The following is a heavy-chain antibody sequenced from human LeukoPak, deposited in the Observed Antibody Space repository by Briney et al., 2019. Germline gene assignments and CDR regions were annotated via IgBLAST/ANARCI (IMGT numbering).Heavy chain of an antibody. CDR1: GFTFSSYA. CDR3: AKGYYLAVAGTLDY. J-gene: IGHJ4*02. CDR2: ISGSGGST. Sequence: QSGGSLRLSCAASGFTFSSYAMSSARQAPGKGLEWVSAISGSGGSTYYADSVKGRFTISRDNSKNTLYLQMNSLRAEDTAVYYCAKGYYLAVAGTLDYWGQGTLVTVSS. V-gene: IGHV3-23*01. D-gene: IGHD6-19*01.